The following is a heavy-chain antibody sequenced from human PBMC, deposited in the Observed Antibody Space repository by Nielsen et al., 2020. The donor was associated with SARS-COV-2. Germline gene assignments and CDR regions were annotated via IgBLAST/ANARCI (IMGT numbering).Heavy chain of an antibody. D-gene: IGHD3-3*01. CDR1: GGSISSSSYY. Sequence: SETLSLTRTVSGGSISSSSYYWGWIRQSPGKGLAWIGSIYHSGTIHYNPSLKSRVTMSVDTSKNQYSLNLSSVTAADTAIYYCARDRITIFGVVITGNWFDPCAQGTLVTVSS. CDR2: IYHSGTI. J-gene: IGHJ5*02. CDR3: ARDRITIFGVVITGNWFDP. V-gene: IGHV4-39*07.